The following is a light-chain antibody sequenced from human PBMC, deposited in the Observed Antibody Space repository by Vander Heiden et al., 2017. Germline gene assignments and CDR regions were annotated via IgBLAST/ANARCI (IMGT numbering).Light chain of an antibody. CDR1: NSDVGNYNY. CDR2: DVN. Sequence: QSVLTQPRLVAGSLGQSVTIPCTGTNSDVGNYNYVSWYRHQPGKAPRLLLYDVNERVSGVPGRFSGSKSGNTASLTISGLQAEDEADYYCCSYAGNYSRYVFGLGTELTVL. CDR3: CSYAGNYSRYV. J-gene: IGLJ1*01. V-gene: IGLV2-11*01.